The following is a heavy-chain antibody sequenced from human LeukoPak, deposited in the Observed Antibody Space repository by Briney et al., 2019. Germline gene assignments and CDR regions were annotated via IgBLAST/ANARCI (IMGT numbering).Heavy chain of an antibody. D-gene: IGHD6-19*01. Sequence: PSQTLSLTCTVSGGSISSGSYYWSWIRQPAGKGLEWIGRIYTSGSTNYNPSLKSRVTISVDTSKNQFSLKLSSVTAADTAVYYCARDIAVAGTLDYWGQGTLVTVSS. J-gene: IGHJ4*02. CDR3: ARDIAVAGTLDY. CDR2: IYTSGST. V-gene: IGHV4-61*02. CDR1: GGSISSGSYY.